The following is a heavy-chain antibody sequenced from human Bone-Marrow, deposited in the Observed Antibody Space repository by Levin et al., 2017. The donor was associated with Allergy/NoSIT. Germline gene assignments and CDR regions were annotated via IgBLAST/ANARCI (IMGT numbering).Heavy chain of an antibody. CDR3: ARYYDSSWYGGRIDY. V-gene: IGHV4-30-2*01. J-gene: IGHJ4*02. Sequence: PSETLSLTCAVSGGSISSGGYSWSWIRQPPGKGLEWIGYIYHSGSTYYNPSLKSRVTISVDRSKNQFSLKLSSVTAADTAVYYCARYYDSSWYGGRIDYWGQGTLVTVSS. CDR1: GGSISSGGYS. D-gene: IGHD3-22*01. CDR2: IYHSGST.